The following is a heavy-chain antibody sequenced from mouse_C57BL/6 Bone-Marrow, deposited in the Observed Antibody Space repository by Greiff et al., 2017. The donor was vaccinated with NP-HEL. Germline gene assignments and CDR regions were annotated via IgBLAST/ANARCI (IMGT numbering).Heavy chain of an antibody. D-gene: IGHD1-1*01. Sequence: QVQLQQPGAELVKPGASVKMSCKASGYTFTSYWITWVKQRPGQGLEWIGDIYPGSGSTNYHEKFKSKATLTVDTSSSPAYRQRSILTSEDSAVYYCARIDYYGSSSYYAMDYWGQGTSVTVSS. CDR1: GYTFTSYW. J-gene: IGHJ4*01. CDR3: ARIDYYGSSSYYAMDY. CDR2: IYPGSGST. V-gene: IGHV1-55*01.